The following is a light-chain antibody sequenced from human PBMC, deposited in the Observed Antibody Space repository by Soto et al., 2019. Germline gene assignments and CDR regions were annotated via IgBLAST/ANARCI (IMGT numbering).Light chain of an antibody. V-gene: IGLV1-44*01. Sequence: QAVVTQPPSASGTPGQRVTISCSGSSSNIGSHTVNWYQQLPETAPKLLIYTNNQRASGVPDRFSGSKSGTSASLAISGLQSEDEADYYCAAWDDSLNGLIFGGGTKLTVL. CDR2: TNN. CDR1: SSNIGSHT. J-gene: IGLJ2*01. CDR3: AAWDDSLNGLI.